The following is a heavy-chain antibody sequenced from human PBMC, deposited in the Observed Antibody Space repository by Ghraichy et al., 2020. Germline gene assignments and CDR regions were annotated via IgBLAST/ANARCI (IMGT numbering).Heavy chain of an antibody. J-gene: IGHJ4*02. D-gene: IGHD6-6*01. CDR1: GFTFSSYG. V-gene: IGHV3-30*18. Sequence: GRSLRLSCAASGFTFSSYGMHWVRQAPGKGLEWVAVISYDGSNKYYADSVMGRFTISRDNSKNTLYLQMNSLRAEDTAVYYCAKDRGIHSSYRTGFDYWGQGTLVTVSS. CDR3: AKDRGIHSSYRTGFDY. CDR2: ISYDGSNK.